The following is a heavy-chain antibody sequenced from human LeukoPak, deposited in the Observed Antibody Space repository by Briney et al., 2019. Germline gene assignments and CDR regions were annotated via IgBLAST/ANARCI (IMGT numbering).Heavy chain of an antibody. CDR2: ILYGGST. D-gene: IGHD2-15*01. CDR1: GDSVSSRYFY. V-gene: IGHV4-39*01. Sequence: SETLSLTCTVSGDSVSSRYFYWGWIRQPPGKGLEWIVNILYGGSTYYNPSLKSRVTIAVDTSKNQFSLELTSVTAADTAVYYCVSQSAAAFDSWGQGILVTVCS. J-gene: IGHJ4*02. CDR3: VSQSAAAFDS.